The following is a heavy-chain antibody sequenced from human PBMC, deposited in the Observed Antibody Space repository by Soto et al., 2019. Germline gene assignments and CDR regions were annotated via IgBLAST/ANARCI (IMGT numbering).Heavy chain of an antibody. CDR3: AMHDYGDTGYFDY. V-gene: IGHV1-2*02. Sequence: ASVKVSCKASGYTFTRYYMHCVRQAPGQGLEWMGWINPNSGGTNYAQKLQGRVTMTTDTSTSTAYMELSSLRSDDTAVYYCAMHDYGDTGYFDYWGQETLVTVSS. CDR2: INPNSGGT. D-gene: IGHD4-17*01. J-gene: IGHJ4*02. CDR1: GYTFTRYY.